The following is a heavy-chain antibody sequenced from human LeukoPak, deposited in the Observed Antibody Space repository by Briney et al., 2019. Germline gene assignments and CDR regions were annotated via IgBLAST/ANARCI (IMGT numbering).Heavy chain of an antibody. CDR2: INPNSGGT. D-gene: IGHD4/OR15-4a*01. CDR1: GYTFTGYY. V-gene: IGHV1-2*02. CDR3: ARGGWGHRYSYRRLWYYFDK. Sequence: GASVNVSCKASGYTFTGYYMHWVRQAPGQGLEWMGWINPNSGGTNYAQKFQGRVTLTREKSNSTAYMELSRLRSDDTAVYYCARGGWGHRYSYRRLWYYFDKWGQGTLVTVSS. J-gene: IGHJ4*02.